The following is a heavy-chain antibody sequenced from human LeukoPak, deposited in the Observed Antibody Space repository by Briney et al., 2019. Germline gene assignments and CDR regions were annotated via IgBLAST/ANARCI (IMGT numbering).Heavy chain of an antibody. CDR3: SRCRSFYYFVY. CDR2: IYYSGST. J-gene: IGHJ4*02. CDR1: GGSISSYY. D-gene: IGHD2-2*01. Sequence: SETLSLTCTVSGGSISSYYCSWIRHPPPPGLDLNGYIYYSGSTTYNPSLNLRVTISVAMSTSQFSLKLSSVTAADTAASYCSRCRSFYYFVYWGQGTLVTVSS. V-gene: IGHV4-59*01.